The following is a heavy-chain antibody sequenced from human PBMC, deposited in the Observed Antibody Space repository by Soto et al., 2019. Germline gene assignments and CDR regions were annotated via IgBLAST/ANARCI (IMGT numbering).Heavy chain of an antibody. CDR3: ATVRWELHDACDI. Sequence: QVQLQESGPGLVKPSQTLSLTCTVSGGSISTGGYYWSWIRQHPGRGLEWIGYIDHSGMTFSNPSLQSRVATSIDTSKNKFSLKLSSVTAADTAVYYCATVRWELHDACDIWGKGTMVSVSS. CDR1: GGSISTGGYY. CDR2: IDHSGMT. J-gene: IGHJ3*02. V-gene: IGHV4-31*03. D-gene: IGHD1-7*01.